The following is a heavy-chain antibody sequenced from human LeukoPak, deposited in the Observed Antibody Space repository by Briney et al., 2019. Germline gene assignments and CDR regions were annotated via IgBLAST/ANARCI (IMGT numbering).Heavy chain of an antibody. CDR3: ARGVGYVAGNWNYYYMDV. Sequence: PSETLSLTCTVSGGSITDYYWSWIRQPAGKGLEWIGRLYTSGSTKYNPSLKSRVTISLDTSKNQFSLKLSSVTAADTAVYYCARGVGYVAGNWNYYYMDVWGKGTTVTVSS. D-gene: IGHD1-20*01. J-gene: IGHJ6*03. CDR1: GGSITDYY. CDR2: LYTSGST. V-gene: IGHV4-4*07.